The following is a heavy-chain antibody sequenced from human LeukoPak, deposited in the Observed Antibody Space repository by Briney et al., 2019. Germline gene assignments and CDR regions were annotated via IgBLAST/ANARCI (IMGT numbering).Heavy chain of an antibody. Sequence: GGSLRLSCAASGFTFNSYVMSWVRQAPGKGLEWVSSISSSSSYIYYADSVKGRFTISRDNAKNSLYLQMNSLRAEDTAVYYCASWDGVIPLDYWGQGTLVTVSS. D-gene: IGHD5-24*01. J-gene: IGHJ4*02. V-gene: IGHV3-21*01. CDR2: ISSSSSYI. CDR1: GFTFNSYV. CDR3: ASWDGVIPLDY.